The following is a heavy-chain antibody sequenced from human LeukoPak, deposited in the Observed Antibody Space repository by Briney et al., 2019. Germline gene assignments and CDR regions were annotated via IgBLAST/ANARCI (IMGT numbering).Heavy chain of an antibody. Sequence: GGSLRLSCAASGFTFSSYSMNWVRQAPGKGLEWVSSISSSSSYIYYADSVKGRFTISRDNAKNSLYLQMNSLRAEDTAVYYCARDSGYDVRFDYWGQGTLVTVSS. J-gene: IGHJ4*02. CDR1: GFTFSSYS. V-gene: IGHV3-21*01. CDR3: ARDSGYDVRFDY. CDR2: ISSSSSYI. D-gene: IGHD5-12*01.